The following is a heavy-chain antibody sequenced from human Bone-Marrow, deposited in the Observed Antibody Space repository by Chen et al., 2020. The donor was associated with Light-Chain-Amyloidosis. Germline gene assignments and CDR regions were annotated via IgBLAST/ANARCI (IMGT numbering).Heavy chain of an antibody. J-gene: IGHJ1*01. V-gene: IGHV3-23*01. CDR3: VKEGGVGARHLHH. D-gene: IGHD1-26*01. Sequence: EVQLLESGGGLVQPGGSLRLSCAASGFPFSNYAMSWVRQAPGKGLEWVSLIGDSGDNTYYADSVKGRFTISRGNSNNTMYLQMNSLRVEDTAVYYCVKEGGVGARHLHHWGQGTLVTVSS. CDR1: GFPFSNYA. CDR2: IGDSGDNT.